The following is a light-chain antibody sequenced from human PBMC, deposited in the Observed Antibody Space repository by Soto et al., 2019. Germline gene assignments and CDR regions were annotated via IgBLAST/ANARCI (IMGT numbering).Light chain of an antibody. CDR2: EVS. J-gene: IGLJ1*01. V-gene: IGLV2-14*01. CDR1: STDFGGQNY. Sequence: QSVLTQPASGAGSLGQSITISCTGTSTDFGGQNYVSWYQQHPGRAPKLILYEVSNRPSGVSNRFSGSKSGNTASLTISGLQAEDVADYSCSSYTDVVTLEVFGPGTKVTVL. CDR3: SSYTDVVTLEV.